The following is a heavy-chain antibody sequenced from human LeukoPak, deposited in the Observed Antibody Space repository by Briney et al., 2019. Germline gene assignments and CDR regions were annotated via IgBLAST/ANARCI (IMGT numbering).Heavy chain of an antibody. Sequence: PGGSLRLSCAASGFSLSTYAIHWVRQAPGKGLVWVSRINTDGTSTSYADSVEGRFTISRDNAKNTVYLQMNSLRVEDTAFYYCARERYGPDYWGHGTLVTVSS. D-gene: IGHD4-17*01. J-gene: IGHJ4*01. CDR1: GFSLSTYA. CDR2: INTDGTST. V-gene: IGHV3-74*01. CDR3: ARERYGPDY.